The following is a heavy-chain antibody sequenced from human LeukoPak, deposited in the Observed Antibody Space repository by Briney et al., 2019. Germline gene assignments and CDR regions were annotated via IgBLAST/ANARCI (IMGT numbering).Heavy chain of an antibody. J-gene: IGHJ4*02. D-gene: IGHD5-24*01. CDR1: GYTFTSYG. V-gene: IGHV1-18*01. Sequence: ASVKVSCKASGYTFTSYGISWVRQAPGQGLEGMGWISAYNGNTNYAQKLQGRVTMTTDTSTNTAYMELRSLRSDGTAVYYCARDGDGDNMAVFDYWGQGTLVTVSS. CDR2: ISAYNGNT. CDR3: ARDGDGDNMAVFDY.